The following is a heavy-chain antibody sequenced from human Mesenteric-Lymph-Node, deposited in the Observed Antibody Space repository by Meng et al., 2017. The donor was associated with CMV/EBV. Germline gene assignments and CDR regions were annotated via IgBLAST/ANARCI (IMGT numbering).Heavy chain of an antibody. V-gene: IGHV3-66*01. CDR1: GYSVSANY. D-gene: IGHD6-6*01. Sequence: GESLKISCAISGYSVSANYISWVRQAPGKGLEWVSVIFGAGKTNYADSVKGRFTISRDNSKNTLYLQMNSLRAEDTAVYHCARVVAARPPNDYWGQGTLVTVSS. CDR3: ARVVAARPPNDY. CDR2: IFGAGKT. J-gene: IGHJ4*02.